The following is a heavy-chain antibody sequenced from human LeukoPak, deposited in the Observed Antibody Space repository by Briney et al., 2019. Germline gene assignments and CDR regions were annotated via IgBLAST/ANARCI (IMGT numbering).Heavy chain of an antibody. CDR3: ARVETVTRYFDL. Sequence: PSETLSLTCTVSGGSISSSSYYWGWIRQPPGTGLEWIGSIYYSGSTYYNPSLKSRVTISVDTSKNQFSLKLSSVTAADTAVYYCARVETVTRYFDLWGRGTLVTVSS. J-gene: IGHJ2*01. V-gene: IGHV4-39*07. D-gene: IGHD4-17*01. CDR1: GGSISSSSYY. CDR2: IYYSGST.